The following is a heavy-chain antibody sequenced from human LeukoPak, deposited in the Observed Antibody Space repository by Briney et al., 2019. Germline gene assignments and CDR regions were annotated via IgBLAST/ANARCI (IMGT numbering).Heavy chain of an antibody. CDR3: ATDGKLGYYDTSGFFPDY. CDR2: IRYDGSNK. CDR1: GFTFSSYA. D-gene: IGHD3-22*01. V-gene: IGHV3-30*02. J-gene: IGHJ4*02. Sequence: GGSLRLSCAASGFTFSSYAMSWVRQAPGKGLEWVAFIRYDGSNKYYAVSVKGRFTISRDNSKNTLYLQMNGLRAEDTAVYYCATDGKLGYYDTSGFFPDYWGQGTLVTVSS.